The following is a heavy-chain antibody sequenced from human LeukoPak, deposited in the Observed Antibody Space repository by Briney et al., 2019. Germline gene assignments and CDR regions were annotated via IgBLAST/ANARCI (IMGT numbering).Heavy chain of an antibody. J-gene: IGHJ3*02. Sequence: GGSLRLSCAASGFIFSNYAMNWVRQAPGKGLEWVSYISSTSSSRDYVDSVKGRFTISRDNAKNSVYLQMNSLRPDDTAVYYCARSFDIWGQGRMVTVSS. CDR3: ARSFDI. CDR2: ISSTSSSR. V-gene: IGHV3-48*01. CDR1: GFIFSNYA.